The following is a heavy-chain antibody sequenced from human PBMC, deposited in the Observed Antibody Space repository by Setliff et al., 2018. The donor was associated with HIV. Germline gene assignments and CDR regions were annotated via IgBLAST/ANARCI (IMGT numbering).Heavy chain of an antibody. J-gene: IGHJ4*02. CDR2: IRIKTYGETT. CDR1: GFNFGDYA. CDR3: SRAGRVEYYFDY. Sequence: PGGSLRLSCTTSGFNFGDYAVSWVRQAPGKGLEWIGFIRIKTYGETTEYAASVKGRFTISRDDSKSIAYLQMNSLKTEDTAVYYCSRAGRVEYYFDYWAQGTLVTVSS. V-gene: IGHV3-49*04.